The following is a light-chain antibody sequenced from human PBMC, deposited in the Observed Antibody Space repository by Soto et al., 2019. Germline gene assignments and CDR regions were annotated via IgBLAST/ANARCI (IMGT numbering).Light chain of an antibody. V-gene: IGLV2-23*03. CDR1: SSDVGSYNL. CDR3: CSYAGSGTFV. J-gene: IGLJ2*01. CDR2: EGN. Sequence: QSALIQPAPVSESPGQSITISCTGTSSDVGSYNLVSWYQQHPGKAPNLMIYEGNKRPSGVSNRFSGSKSGNTASLTISGLQAEDEADYYCCSYAGSGTFVFGGGTKLTVL.